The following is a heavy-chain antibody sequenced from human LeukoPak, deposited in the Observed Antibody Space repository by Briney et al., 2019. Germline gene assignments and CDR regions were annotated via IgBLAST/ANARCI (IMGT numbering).Heavy chain of an antibody. Sequence: GGSLRLSCAASGFTFNTYWMHWVRQVPGKGLVWLSHINGDGSSTAYADSVKGRFTISRDNAKNTLYLQINSLRVEDTAVYHCAREEGSSNYESWGHGTPVTVSS. CDR3: AREEGSSNYES. V-gene: IGHV3-74*03. CDR1: GFTFNTYW. CDR2: INGDGSST. D-gene: IGHD4-11*01. J-gene: IGHJ5*01.